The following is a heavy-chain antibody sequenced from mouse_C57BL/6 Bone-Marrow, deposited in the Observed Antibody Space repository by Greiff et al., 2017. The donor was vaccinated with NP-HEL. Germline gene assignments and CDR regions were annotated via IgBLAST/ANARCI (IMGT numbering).Heavy chain of an antibody. J-gene: IGHJ3*01. Sequence: DVMLVESGGDLVKPGGSLKLSCAASGFTFSSYGMSWVRQTPDKRLEWVATISCGGSYTYYPDSVKGRFTISRDNAKNTLYLQMSSLKSEDTAMYYCASPSNLAWFAYWGQGTLVTVSA. CDR1: GFTFSSYG. V-gene: IGHV5-6*02. CDR3: ASPSNLAWFAY. D-gene: IGHD4-1*01. CDR2: ISCGGSYT.